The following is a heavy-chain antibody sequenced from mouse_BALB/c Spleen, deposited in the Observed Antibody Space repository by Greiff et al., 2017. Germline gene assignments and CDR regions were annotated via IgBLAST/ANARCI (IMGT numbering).Heavy chain of an antibody. D-gene: IGHD1-1*01. J-gene: IGHJ2*01. V-gene: IGHV5-9*03. CDR3: AREVYGDY. Sequence: EVHLVESGGGLVKPGGSLKLSCAASGFTFSSYTMSWVRQTPEKRLEWVATISSGGGNTYYPDSVKGRFTISRDNAKNNLYLQMSSLRSEDTALYYCAREVYGDYWGQGTTLTVSS. CDR1: GFTFSSYT. CDR2: ISSGGGNT.